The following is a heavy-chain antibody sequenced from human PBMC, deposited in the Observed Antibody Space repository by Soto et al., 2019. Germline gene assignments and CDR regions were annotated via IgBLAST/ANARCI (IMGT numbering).Heavy chain of an antibody. D-gene: IGHD3-9*01. CDR1: GYTLTELS. V-gene: IGHV1-24*01. CDR3: ATVGSVLRYFDRDAFDI. CDR2: FDPEDGET. J-gene: IGHJ3*02. Sequence: ASVKVSCKVSGYTLTELSMHWVRQAPGKGLEWMGGFDPEDGETIYAQKFQGRVTMTEDTSTDTAYMELSSLRSEDTAVYYCATVGSVLRYFDRDAFDIWGQGTMVTVSS.